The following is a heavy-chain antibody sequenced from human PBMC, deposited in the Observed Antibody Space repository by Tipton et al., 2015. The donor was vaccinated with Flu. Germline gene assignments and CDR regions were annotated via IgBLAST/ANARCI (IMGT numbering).Heavy chain of an antibody. V-gene: IGHV4-4*07. D-gene: IGHD2-15*01. CDR2: LYTNWGT. CDR1: GDSFDNYY. Sequence: TLSLTCNISGDSFDNYYYSWIRQPAGKGLEWLGRLYTNWGTTYNPSLKNRVTMSIDTSTNPFSLRLTSLTAADTAVYYCARGPCSGGNCYVKGAFDIWGQGTMVPVSS. CDR3: ARGPCSGGNCYVKGAFDI. J-gene: IGHJ3*02.